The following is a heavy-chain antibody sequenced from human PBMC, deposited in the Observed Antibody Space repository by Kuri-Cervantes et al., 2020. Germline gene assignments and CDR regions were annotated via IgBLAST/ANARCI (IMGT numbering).Heavy chain of an antibody. CDR2: INPSGGST. CDR3: ARNYGDYVAYWYFDL. V-gene: IGHV1-46*01. J-gene: IGHJ2*01. CDR1: GYTFTSYY. D-gene: IGHD4-17*01. Sequence: ASVKVSCKASGYTFTSYYMHWVRQAPGQGLEWMGIINPSGGSTSYAQKFQGRVTMTRDTSTSTVYMELSSLRSEDTAVYYCARNYGDYVAYWYFDLWGRGTLVTVSS.